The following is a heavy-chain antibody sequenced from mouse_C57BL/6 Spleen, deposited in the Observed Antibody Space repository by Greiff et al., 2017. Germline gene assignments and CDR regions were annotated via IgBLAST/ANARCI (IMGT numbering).Heavy chain of an antibody. CDR3: SKGNDYDEGFDY. CDR2: IWSGGST. CDR1: GFSLTSYG. V-gene: IGHV2-5*01. D-gene: IGHD2-4*01. J-gene: IGHJ2*01. Sequence: QVQLKQSGPGLVQPSQSLSITCTVSGFSLTSYGVHWVRQSPGKGLEWMGVIWSGGSTNYNAAFLSRLGITKDNAKSQVFFKMNSLQADDTAIYYCSKGNDYDEGFDYWGQGTTLTVSS.